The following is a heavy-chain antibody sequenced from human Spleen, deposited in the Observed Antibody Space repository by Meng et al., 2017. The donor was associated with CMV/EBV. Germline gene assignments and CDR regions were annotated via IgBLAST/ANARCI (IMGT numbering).Heavy chain of an antibody. D-gene: IGHD4-17*01. CDR2: ISGSGYST. Sequence: GESLKISCAASGFTVSSNYMSWVRQAPGKGLEWVSAISGSGYSTYYTDSVKGRFTISRDNSKNTLYLQMNSLRAEDTAVYYCAKRPRAEYGEGGWGQGTLVTVSS. J-gene: IGHJ4*02. V-gene: IGHV3-23*01. CDR1: GFTVSSNY. CDR3: AKRPRAEYGEGG.